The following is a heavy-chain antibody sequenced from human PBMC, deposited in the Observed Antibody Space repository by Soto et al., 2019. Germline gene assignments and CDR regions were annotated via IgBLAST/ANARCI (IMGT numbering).Heavy chain of an antibody. CDR1: GGSVSSGSYY. CDR2: IYYSGST. Sequence: PSETLSLTCTVSGGSVSSGSYYWSWIRQPPGKGLEWIGYIYYSGSTNYNPSLKSRDTISVDTSKNQFSLKLSSVNAADTAVFYCVRSTGYYYDSRGLFDYGGQGTLVTVSS. J-gene: IGHJ4*02. D-gene: IGHD3-22*01. CDR3: VRSTGYYYDSRGLFDY. V-gene: IGHV4-61*01.